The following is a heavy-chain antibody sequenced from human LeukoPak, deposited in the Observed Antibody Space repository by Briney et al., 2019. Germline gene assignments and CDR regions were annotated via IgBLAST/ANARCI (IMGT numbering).Heavy chain of an antibody. V-gene: IGHV3-48*04. Sequence: GGSLRLSCAASGFAFSSYSIDCVRQAPGKGLEWLSYISSSSSTTYYADSVKGRFTISRDNAKNSVYLQMNSLRAEATAVYYCARVWSSGYTKDYWGQGTLVTVSS. CDR3: ARVWSSGYTKDY. J-gene: IGHJ4*02. CDR2: ISSSSSTT. CDR1: GFAFSSYS. D-gene: IGHD3-22*01.